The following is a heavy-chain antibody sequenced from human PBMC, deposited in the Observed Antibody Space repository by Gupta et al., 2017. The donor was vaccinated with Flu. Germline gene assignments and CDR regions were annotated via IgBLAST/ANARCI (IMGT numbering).Heavy chain of an antibody. CDR2: INHSGST. CDR1: GGSFSGYY. J-gene: IGHJ3*02. Sequence: QVQLQQWGAGLLKPSETLSLTCAVYGGSFSGYYWSWIRQPPGKGLEWIGEINHSGSTNYNPSLKSRVTISVDTSKNQFSLKLSSVTAADTAVYYCARPADFESSTSYFFEIWGQGTRGTVAS. D-gene: IGHD2-2*01. V-gene: IGHV4-34*01. CDR3: ARPADFESSTSYFFEI.